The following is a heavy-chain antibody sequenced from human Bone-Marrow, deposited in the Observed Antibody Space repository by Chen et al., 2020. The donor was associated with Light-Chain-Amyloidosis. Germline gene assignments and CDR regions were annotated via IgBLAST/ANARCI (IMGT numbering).Heavy chain of an antibody. J-gene: IGHJ4*02. D-gene: IGHD1-26*01. Sequence: EVQLVETGGGLIQPGGSLRLSCAVSGFIVSSKYMSWVRQAPGRGLEGVSVIYSDGNTYYADSGRGRFTIASDISENILYLQMNSLRAEDTAVYYCAKEVGAGALDYWGQGTLVTVSS. CDR1: GFIVSSKY. CDR3: AKEVGAGALDY. CDR2: IYSDGNT. V-gene: IGHV3-53*02.